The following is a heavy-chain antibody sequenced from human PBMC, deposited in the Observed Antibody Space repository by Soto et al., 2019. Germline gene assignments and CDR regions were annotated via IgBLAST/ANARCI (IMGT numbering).Heavy chain of an antibody. Sequence: GGSLRLSCAASGFTFSSYAMSWVRQAPGKGLEWVSAISGSGGSTYYADSVKGRLTISRDNSKNTLYLQMNSLRAEDTAVYYCAKGYDFWSGYSDYWGQGTLVTVSS. D-gene: IGHD3-3*01. CDR3: AKGYDFWSGYSDY. CDR2: ISGSGGST. CDR1: GFTFSSYA. J-gene: IGHJ4*02. V-gene: IGHV3-23*01.